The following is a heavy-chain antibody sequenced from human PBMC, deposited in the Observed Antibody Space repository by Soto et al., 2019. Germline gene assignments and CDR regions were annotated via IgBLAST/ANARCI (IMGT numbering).Heavy chain of an antibody. Sequence: PGGSLRLSCAASGFTFSSYAMSWVRQAPGKGLEWVSAISGSGGSTYYADSVKGRFTISRDNSKSTLYLQMNSLRAEDTALYYCAKTGNRELSSLSWVPFDYWGQGTLVTVSS. V-gene: IGHV3-23*01. CDR2: ISGSGGST. J-gene: IGHJ4*02. CDR3: AKTGNRELSSLSWVPFDY. D-gene: IGHD1-7*01. CDR1: GFTFSSYA.